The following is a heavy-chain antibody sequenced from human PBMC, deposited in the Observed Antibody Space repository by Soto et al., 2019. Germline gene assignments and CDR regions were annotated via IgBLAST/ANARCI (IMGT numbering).Heavy chain of an antibody. Sequence: QVQLVESGGGVVQPGRSLRLSCAASGFTFSSYGMHWVRQAPGKGLEWVAVINDGSNKYYADSVKGRFTISRDNSTNTVYLQMNSLRAEDTAVYSCAKEVWSGPMDVWGQGTTVTVSS. CDR1: GFTFSSYG. J-gene: IGHJ6*02. V-gene: IGHV3-30*18. CDR2: INDGSNK. CDR3: AKEVWSGPMDV. D-gene: IGHD3-3*01.